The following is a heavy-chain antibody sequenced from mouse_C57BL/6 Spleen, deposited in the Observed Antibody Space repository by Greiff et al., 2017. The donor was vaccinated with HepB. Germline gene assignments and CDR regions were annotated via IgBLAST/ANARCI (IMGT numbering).Heavy chain of an antibody. J-gene: IGHJ2*01. CDR2: IDPSDSYT. CDR1: GYTFTSYW. D-gene: IGHD1-1*01. V-gene: IGHV1-69*01. CDR3: ARDGSSRYYFDY. Sequence: QVQLQQPGAELVMPGASVKLSCKASGYTFTSYWMHWVKQRPGQGLEWIGEIDPSDSYTNYNQKFKGKSTLTVDKSSSTAYMQLSSLTSEDSAVDYCARDGSSRYYFDYWGQGTTLTVSS.